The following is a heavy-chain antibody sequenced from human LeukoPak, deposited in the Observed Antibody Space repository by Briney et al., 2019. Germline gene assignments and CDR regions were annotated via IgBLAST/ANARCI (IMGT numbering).Heavy chain of an antibody. CDR1: GFSLSTSGVC. D-gene: IGHD2-15*01. CDR3: ARIREYCSGGTCYRGSYYFDY. J-gene: IGHJ4*02. Sequence: SGPALVKPTQTLTLTCTFSGFSLSTSGVCVSWIRQPPGKALEWLARIDWDHDKYYSTSLKTRLTISKDTSKNQVVLTMTNMDPVDTATYYCARIREYCSGGTCYRGSYYFDYWGQGTLVTVSS. CDR2: IDWDHDK. V-gene: IGHV2-70*11.